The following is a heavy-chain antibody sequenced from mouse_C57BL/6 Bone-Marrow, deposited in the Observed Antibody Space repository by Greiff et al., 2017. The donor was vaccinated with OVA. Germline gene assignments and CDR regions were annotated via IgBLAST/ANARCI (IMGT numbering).Heavy chain of an antibody. V-gene: IGHV3-6*01. D-gene: IGHD4-1*01. CDR1: GYSITSGYY. J-gene: IGHJ1*03. Sequence: ESGPGLVKPSQSLSLTCSVTGYSITSGYYWNWIRQFPGNKLEWMGYISYDGSNNYNPSLKNRISITRDTSKNQFFLKLKSVTTEDTATYDCARGWDGYCDVWGTGTTVTVSS. CDR2: ISYDGSN. CDR3: ARGWDGYCDV.